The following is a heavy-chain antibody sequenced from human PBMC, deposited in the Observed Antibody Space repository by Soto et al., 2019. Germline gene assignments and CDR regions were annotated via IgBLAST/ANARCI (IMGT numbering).Heavy chain of an antibody. CDR2: IHHGGST. CDR1: GGSISSSNW. D-gene: IGHD6-13*01. CDR3: AILVSSSWYFDN. Sequence: QVQLQESGPGLVKPSGTLSLTCAVSGGSISSSNWWTWVHQPPGKGLEWIGEIHHGGSTNYNPSLKTRVTISVDKSKNQFSLKLNSVTAADTAVYYCAILVSSSWYFDNWGRGTLVTVSS. V-gene: IGHV4-4*02. J-gene: IGHJ4*02.